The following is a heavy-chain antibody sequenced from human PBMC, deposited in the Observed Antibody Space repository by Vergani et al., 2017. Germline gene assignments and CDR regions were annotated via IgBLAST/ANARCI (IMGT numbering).Heavy chain of an antibody. CDR1: GYTFTRYS. CDR3: SRDRCGGGSCRTYYYYGMDV. V-gene: IGHV7-4-1*02. J-gene: IGHJ6*02. D-gene: IGHD2-15*01. CDR2: IYTNTGNP. Sequence: QVQLVQSGSELMKPGASVKVSCKASGYTFTRYSINWVRQAPGHGLKWMGWIYTNTGNPTYAQDFTGRFVFSLDTSVSTAYLQISSLKAEDTAVYYCSRDRCGGGSCRTYYYYGMDVWGQGTTVTVSS.